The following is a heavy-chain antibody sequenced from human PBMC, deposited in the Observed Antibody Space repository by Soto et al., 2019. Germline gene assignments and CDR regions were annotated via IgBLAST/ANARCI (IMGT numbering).Heavy chain of an antibody. V-gene: IGHV3-30*18. Sequence: QVQLVQSGGGVVQPGGSLRLSCAASGFTFRSYAIHWVRQAPGKCLEWVADVSFDGSHKTYAVPVRGRFTLSRDNSKKTVYLQMNSLRAEDTAVYYCAKLGDAVSGFFDFWGQGTQVAVSS. CDR3: AKLGDAVSGFFDF. CDR2: VSFDGSHK. D-gene: IGHD3-3*01. J-gene: IGHJ5*01. CDR1: GFTFRSYA.